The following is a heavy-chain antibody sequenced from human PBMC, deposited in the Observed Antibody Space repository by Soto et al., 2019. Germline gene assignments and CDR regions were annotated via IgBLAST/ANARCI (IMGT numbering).Heavy chain of an antibody. Sequence: SAALSLTCAVYGGSFNGYYWSWLRQHPGKGLEWIGEINHSGSTNYNPSLMSRVPVAVDGAKDPFLLRVCSVTAAATTVYSCARGQARRYYVSGRIKRTTHFAYCGEGTRVS. D-gene: IGHD3-16*01. CDR3: ARGQARRYYVSGRIKRTTHFAY. V-gene: IGHV4-34*01. CDR1: GGSFNGYY. J-gene: IGHJ4*02. CDR2: INHSGST.